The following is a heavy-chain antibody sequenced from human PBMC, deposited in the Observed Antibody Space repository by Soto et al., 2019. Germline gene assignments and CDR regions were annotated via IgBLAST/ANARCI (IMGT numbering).Heavy chain of an antibody. Sequence: GGSLRLSCAASGFTFSSYAMSWVRQAPGKGLEWVSAISGSGYSTYYADSVKGRFTISRDNSENTLYLQMNSLRAEDTAVYYCAKDFEYSSGYDAYHISGQGTMVTVSS. CDR2: ISGSGYST. CDR1: GFTFSSYA. CDR3: AKDFEYSSGYDAYHI. V-gene: IGHV3-23*01. D-gene: IGHD5-18*01. J-gene: IGHJ3*02.